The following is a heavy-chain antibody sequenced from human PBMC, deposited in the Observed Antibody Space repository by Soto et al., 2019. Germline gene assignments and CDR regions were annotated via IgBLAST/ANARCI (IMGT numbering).Heavy chain of an antibody. D-gene: IGHD5-18*01. CDR2: IKQDGSEK. CDR1: GFTFSSYW. Sequence: PGGSLRLSCAASGFTFSSYWMSWVRQAPGKGLEWVANIKQDGSEKYYVDSVKGRFTISRDNAKNSLYLQMNSLRAEDTAVYYCARVRIQLWFDGMDVWGQGTTVTVSS. J-gene: IGHJ6*02. V-gene: IGHV3-7*01. CDR3: ARVRIQLWFDGMDV.